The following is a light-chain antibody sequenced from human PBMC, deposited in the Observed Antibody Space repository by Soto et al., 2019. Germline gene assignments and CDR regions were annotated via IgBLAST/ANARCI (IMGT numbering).Light chain of an antibody. CDR2: KAS. CDR1: QTISSW. J-gene: IGKJ2*01. CDR3: QQYYSYPFT. Sequence: DIQMTQSPSTLSGSVGDRVTITCRASQTISSWLAWYQQKPGKAPKLLIYKASTLQSGVPSRFSGSGSGTEFALTIKSLQAEDFATYYCQQYYSYPFTFGQGTNLEIK. V-gene: IGKV1-5*03.